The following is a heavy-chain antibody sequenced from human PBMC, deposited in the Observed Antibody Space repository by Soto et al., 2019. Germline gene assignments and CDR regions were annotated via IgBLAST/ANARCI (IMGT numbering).Heavy chain of an antibody. CDR2: INSDGSST. D-gene: IGHD3-3*01. Sequence: GGSPRLSCAASGFTFSSYWMHWVRQAPGKGLVWVSRINSDGSSTSYADSVKGRFTISRDNAKNTLYLQMNSLRAEDTAVYYCAKGSNPYYDFWSGYDGMDVWGQGTTVTVSS. V-gene: IGHV3-74*01. CDR3: AKGSNPYYDFWSGYDGMDV. CDR1: GFTFSSYW. J-gene: IGHJ6*02.